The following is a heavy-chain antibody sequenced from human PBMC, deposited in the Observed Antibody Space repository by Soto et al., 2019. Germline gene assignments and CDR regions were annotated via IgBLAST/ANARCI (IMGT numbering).Heavy chain of an antibody. Sequence: EVQLLESGGGLVQPGGTLRLSCAASGFTFSSYAMSWVRQAPGKGLEWVSAISGSGGSTYYADSVKGRFTISRDNSKNTLYLQMNSLRAEDTAVYYCAKDLMGVEDTAMGNFDYWGQGTLVTVSS. CDR2: ISGSGGST. CDR3: AKDLMGVEDTAMGNFDY. V-gene: IGHV3-23*01. D-gene: IGHD5-18*01. J-gene: IGHJ4*02. CDR1: GFTFSSYA.